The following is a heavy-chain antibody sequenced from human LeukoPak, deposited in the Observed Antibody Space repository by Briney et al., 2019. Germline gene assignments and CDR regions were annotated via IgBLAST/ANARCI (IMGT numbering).Heavy chain of an antibody. CDR2: ISAYNGNT. V-gene: IGHV1-18*01. CDR1: GYTFTSYG. D-gene: IGHD3-3*01. Sequence: ASVKVSCKASGYTFTSYGISWVRQAPGQGLEWMGWISAYNGNTNYAQKLQGRVTMTTDTSTSTAYMELRSLRSDDTAVYYCARGAPNYDFWSGYYTPHYYYYMDVWGKGTTVTVX. J-gene: IGHJ6*03. CDR3: ARGAPNYDFWSGYYTPHYYYYMDV.